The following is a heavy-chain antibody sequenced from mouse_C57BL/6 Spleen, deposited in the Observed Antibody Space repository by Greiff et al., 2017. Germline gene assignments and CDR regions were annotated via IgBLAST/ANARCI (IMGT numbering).Heavy chain of an antibody. J-gene: IGHJ1*03. D-gene: IGHD1-1*02. CDR2: ISSGSSTI. CDR1: GFTFSDYG. CDR3: ASPYGGLYFDV. Sequence: EVKLVESGGGLVKPGGSLKLSCAASGFTFSDYGMHWVRQAPEKGLEWVAYISSGSSTIYYADTVKGRFTISRDNAKNTLFLQMTSLRSEDTAMYYCASPYGGLYFDVWGTGTTVTVSS. V-gene: IGHV5-17*01.